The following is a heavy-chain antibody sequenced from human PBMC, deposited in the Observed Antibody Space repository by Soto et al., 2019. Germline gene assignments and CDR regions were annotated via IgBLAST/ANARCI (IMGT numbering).Heavy chain of an antibody. V-gene: IGHV1-69*01. CDR1: GGSIRNYA. CDR3: AKDLSTSCYHYGMDV. J-gene: IGHJ6*02. Sequence: QVQLVQSGAEMKKPGSSVKVSCKASGGSIRNYAVSWVRQAPGQGLEWMGGITPVSGSAQYAQKFQDRVTITADESTGTVYMALSSLRSADTAVYYCAKDLSTSCYHYGMDVWGQGTTVTVSS. CDR2: ITPVSGSA.